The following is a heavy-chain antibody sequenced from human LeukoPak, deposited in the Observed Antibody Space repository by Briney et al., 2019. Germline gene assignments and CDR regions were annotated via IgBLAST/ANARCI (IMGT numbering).Heavy chain of an antibody. Sequence: GGSLRLYCAASGFTFSSYAMSWVRQAPGKGLEWDSSLSSGATYIDNADAVKGRFTITRDNAKYSLYLEMNSLRAEATAVYYCARSKGGAQREGGMDVWGQGTTVTVSS. CDR1: GFTFSSYA. CDR2: LSSGATYI. V-gene: IGHV3-21*06. D-gene: IGHD1-1*01. CDR3: ARSKGGAQREGGMDV. J-gene: IGHJ6*02.